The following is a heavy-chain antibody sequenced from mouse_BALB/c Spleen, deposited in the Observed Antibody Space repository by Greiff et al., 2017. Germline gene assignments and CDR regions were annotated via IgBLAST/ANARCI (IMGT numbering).Heavy chain of an antibody. CDR2: ISSGSSTI. Sequence: EVKVVESGGGLVQPGGSRKLSCAASGFTFSSFGMHWVRQAPEKGLEWVAYISSGSSTIYYADTVKGRFTISRDNPKNTLFLQMTSLRSEDTAMYYCARLPLDYWGQGTTLTVSS. V-gene: IGHV5-17*02. J-gene: IGHJ2*01. CDR1: GFTFSSFG. CDR3: ARLPLDY.